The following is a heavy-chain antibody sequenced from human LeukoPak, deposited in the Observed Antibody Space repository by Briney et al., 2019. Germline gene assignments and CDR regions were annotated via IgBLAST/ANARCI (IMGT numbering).Heavy chain of an antibody. CDR3: ARVAAAGNYYFDY. D-gene: IGHD6-13*01. Sequence: SETLSLTCTVSGGSISSSSYYWGWIRQPPGKGLEWIGSIYYSGSTYYNPSLKSRVTISIDTSNNQFSLKLSSVTAADTAVYFCARVAAAGNYYFDYWGQGTLVTVSS. V-gene: IGHV4-39*07. J-gene: IGHJ4*02. CDR1: GGSISSSSYY. CDR2: IYYSGST.